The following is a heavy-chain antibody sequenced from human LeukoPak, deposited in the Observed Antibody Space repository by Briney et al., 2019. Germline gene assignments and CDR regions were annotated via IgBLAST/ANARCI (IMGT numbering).Heavy chain of an antibody. Sequence: PGGSLRLSCAASGFTFSTYGMHWVRQAPGKGLEWVAVISHDGSNEYYAGSVKGRFTISRDNSKNTLYLQMNSLRAEDTAVYYCAKITISGYYYPAGVDYWGQGTLVTVSS. D-gene: IGHD3-22*01. CDR1: GFTFSTYG. CDR2: ISHDGSNE. V-gene: IGHV3-30*18. J-gene: IGHJ4*02. CDR3: AKITISGYYYPAGVDY.